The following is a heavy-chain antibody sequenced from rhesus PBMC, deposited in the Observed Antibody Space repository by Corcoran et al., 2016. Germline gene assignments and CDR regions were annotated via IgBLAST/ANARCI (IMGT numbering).Heavy chain of an antibody. D-gene: IGHD3-28*01. CDR1: GGSISGHY. Sequence: QVQLQESGPGLVNPSETLSLTCAFSGGSISGHYWSWIRQPPGKGLEWIGRSYGSGGSTDYNPSLKSRVSISTDTSKNQFSLKLSSVTAADTAVYYCGRHSGGSGYYTSLDVWGRGVLVTVSS. V-gene: IGHV4-160*01. CDR2: SYGSGGST. J-gene: IGHJ5-2*02. CDR3: GRHSGGSGYYTSLDV.